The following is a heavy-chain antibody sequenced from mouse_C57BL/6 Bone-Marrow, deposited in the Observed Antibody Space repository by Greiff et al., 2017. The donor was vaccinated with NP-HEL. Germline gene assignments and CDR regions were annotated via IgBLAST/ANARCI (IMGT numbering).Heavy chain of an antibody. D-gene: IGHD1-1*01. CDR1: GFNIKDDY. J-gene: IGHJ3*01. Sequence: VQLQQSGAELVRPGASVKLSCTASGFNIKDDYMHWVKQRPEQGLEWIGWIDPENGDTEYASKFQGKATITADTSSNTAYLQLSSLTSEDTAVYYCTTGIYYYAMGFAYWGQGTLVTVSA. CDR2: IDPENGDT. CDR3: TTGIYYYAMGFAY. V-gene: IGHV14-4*01.